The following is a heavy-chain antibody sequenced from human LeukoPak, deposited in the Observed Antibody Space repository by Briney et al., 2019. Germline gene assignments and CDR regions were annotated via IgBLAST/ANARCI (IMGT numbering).Heavy chain of an antibody. CDR2: ITGRGDAT. D-gene: IGHD3-10*01. J-gene: IGHJ4*02. V-gene: IGHV3-23*01. CDR1: GFTFSSYS. CDR3: ARDSSMLRGPLVIYYFDF. Sequence: GGSLRLSCAASGFTFSSYSMSWVRQAPGKGLEWVSTITGRGDATYYADSVKGRFTISRDNSKNTLYLQMNSLRADDTAVYYCARDSSMLRGPLVIYYFDFWGQGTLVTVSS.